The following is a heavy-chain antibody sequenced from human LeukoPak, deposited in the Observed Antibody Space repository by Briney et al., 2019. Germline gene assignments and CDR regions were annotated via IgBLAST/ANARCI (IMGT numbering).Heavy chain of an antibody. J-gene: IGHJ3*02. CDR3: AKAQVGAILHAFDI. CDR1: GFTFSSCA. V-gene: IGHV3-23*01. Sequence: GGSPRLSCAASGFTFSSCAMIWVRQAPGKGLEWVSAITGSGGSTYYADSVKGRFTISRDNSKNTLYLQMNSLRAEDTAVYYCAKAQVGAILHAFDIWGQGTMVTVSS. D-gene: IGHD1-26*01. CDR2: ITGSGGST.